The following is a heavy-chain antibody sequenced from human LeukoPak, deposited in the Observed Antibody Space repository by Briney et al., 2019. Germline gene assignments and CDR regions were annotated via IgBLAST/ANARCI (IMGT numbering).Heavy chain of an antibody. Sequence: GRSLRLSCAASGFTFSSYAMHWVRQAPGKGLEWVAVISYDGSNKYYADSVKGRFTISRDNSKNTLYLQMNSLRPADTAVYYCARPRGYAFDIWGQGTMVTVSS. CDR2: ISYDGSNK. D-gene: IGHD3-10*01. V-gene: IGHV3-30*04. CDR3: ARPRGYAFDI. CDR1: GFTFSSYA. J-gene: IGHJ3*02.